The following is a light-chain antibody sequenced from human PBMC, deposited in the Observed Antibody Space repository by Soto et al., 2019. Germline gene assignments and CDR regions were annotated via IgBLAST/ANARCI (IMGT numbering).Light chain of an antibody. CDR2: ANT. Sequence: QSVLTQPPSVSGAPGQRVTISCTGSNSNIGAGFAVHWYQQLPGTAPKLLIYANTNRPSGVPDRFSGSESGTSASLAITGLQAEDEADYYCQSYDSSLRVVFGGGTKLTVL. CDR3: QSYDSSLRVV. J-gene: IGLJ3*02. V-gene: IGLV1-40*01. CDR1: NSNIGAGFA.